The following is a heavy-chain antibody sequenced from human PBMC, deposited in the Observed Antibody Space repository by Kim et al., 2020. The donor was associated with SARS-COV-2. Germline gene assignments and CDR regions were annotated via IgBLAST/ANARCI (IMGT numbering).Heavy chain of an antibody. D-gene: IGHD3-22*01. CDR1: GFTFSNFW. V-gene: IGHV3-7*01. CDR3: ARLSSGGSYDDS. J-gene: IGHJ4*02. Sequence: GGSLRLSCTASGFTFSNFWMQWMRQAPGKGLEWVADINEDGSVFYYVGSAEGRFTVSRDNDKNTLYLQMNRLRAEDTAVYYCARLSSGGSYDDSWGQGTLVTVSS. CDR2: INEDGSVF.